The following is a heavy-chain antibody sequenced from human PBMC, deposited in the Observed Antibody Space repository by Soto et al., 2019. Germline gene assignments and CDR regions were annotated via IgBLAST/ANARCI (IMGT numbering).Heavy chain of an antibody. D-gene: IGHD2-2*01. Sequence: QVQLVQSGAEVKKPGSSVKVSCKASGGTFSSYAISWVRQAPGQGLEWMGGIIPIFGTANYGQKFQGRVTITADESTSTAYMELSSLRSEDTAVYYCARGDIVVVPAAFYYYYGMDVWGQGTTVTVSS. CDR1: GGTFSSYA. CDR2: IIPIFGTA. CDR3: ARGDIVVVPAAFYYYYGMDV. J-gene: IGHJ6*02. V-gene: IGHV1-69*01.